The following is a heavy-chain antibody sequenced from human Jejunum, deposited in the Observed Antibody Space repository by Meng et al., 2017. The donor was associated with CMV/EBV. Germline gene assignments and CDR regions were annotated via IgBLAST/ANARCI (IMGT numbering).Heavy chain of an antibody. CDR1: GGSINNYY. CDR3: ARGQYYHDSTGYYS. D-gene: IGHD3-22*01. CDR2: IYYNGNT. Sequence: VSGGSINNYYWSWVRQPPGKGLEWVGHIYYNGNTNYNPSLKSRVTISVDASKNQFSLKLSSVTAADTAVYYCARGQYYHDSTGYYSWGQGRLVTVSS. V-gene: IGHV4-59*01. J-gene: IGHJ4*02.